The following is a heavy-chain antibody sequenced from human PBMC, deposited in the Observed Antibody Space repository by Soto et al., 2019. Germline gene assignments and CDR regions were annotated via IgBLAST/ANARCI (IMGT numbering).Heavy chain of an antibody. CDR3: ARGGGYSQGYLDL. J-gene: IGHJ2*01. Sequence: QVQLVQSGAEVKKPGASVKVSCKASGYTFTSYYMHWVRQAPGQGLEWMGIMNPSAGSTNYAQKFQGRVTSTRDTSKSTGYRGLSSRGFDDTAVYFCARGGGYSQGYLDLWGRGTLVTVSS. CDR2: MNPSAGST. D-gene: IGHD5-18*01. V-gene: IGHV1-46*01. CDR1: GYTFTSYY.